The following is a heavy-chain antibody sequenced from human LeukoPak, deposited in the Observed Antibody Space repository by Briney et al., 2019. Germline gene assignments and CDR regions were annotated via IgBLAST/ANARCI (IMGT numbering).Heavy chain of an antibody. CDR2: IYYSGST. Sequence: YPSETLSLTCTVSGGSISSYYWSWIRQPPGKGLEWIGYIYYSGSTNYNPSLKSRVTISVDTSKNQFSLKLSSVTAADTAVYYCARDKGIAARQKYYYYMDVWGKGTTVTVSS. CDR3: ARDKGIAARQKYYYYMDV. J-gene: IGHJ6*03. V-gene: IGHV4-59*01. D-gene: IGHD6-6*01. CDR1: GGSISSYY.